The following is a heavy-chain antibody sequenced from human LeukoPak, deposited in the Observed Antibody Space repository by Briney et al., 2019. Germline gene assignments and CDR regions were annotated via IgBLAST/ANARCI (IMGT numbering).Heavy chain of an antibody. CDR1: GFTFSSYA. V-gene: IGHV3-23*01. CDR2: IPNSADTT. J-gene: IGHJ4*02. CDR3: AILAGSPC. Sequence: PGGSLRLSCAASGFTFSSYAMSWVRQAPGKGLEWVSSIPNSADTTYNAASVNGRSTLSRANSNNMLHLLMNGPTAETTAVSYCAILAGSPCWGPGALVTVSS. D-gene: IGHD2-21*01.